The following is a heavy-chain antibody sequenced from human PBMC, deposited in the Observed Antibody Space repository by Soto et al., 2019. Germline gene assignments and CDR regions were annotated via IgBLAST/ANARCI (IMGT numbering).Heavy chain of an antibody. D-gene: IGHD3-16*01. CDR3: AKDVGGHHFTPTSCLYFLHS. J-gene: IGHJ4*02. Sequence: EVQLLESGGGLVQPGGSLRLSCAASGFSFNNYAMNWVRQAPGQGLEWVSTISDRGSTYYADSLKGRFTISRDNSRNTLYLQMKSMRAEDTAGYFRAKDVGGHHFTPTSCLYFLHSWGRGTLVTVSS. CDR2: ISDRGST. CDR1: GFSFNNYA. V-gene: IGHV3-23*01.